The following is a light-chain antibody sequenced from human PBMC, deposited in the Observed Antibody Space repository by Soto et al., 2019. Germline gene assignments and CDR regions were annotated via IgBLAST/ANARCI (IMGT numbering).Light chain of an antibody. V-gene: IGKV1-5*01. CDR3: QHYNSYWT. CDR1: QSISTW. Sequence: DIQMTQSPSILSASVGDRVTITCRASQSISTWLAWYQQKPGKAPKLLIYDASTLESGVPSRFSGSGSGTEFTLTIRSLQPDDFATYYCQHYNSYWTFGPGTRVEIK. J-gene: IGKJ1*01. CDR2: DAS.